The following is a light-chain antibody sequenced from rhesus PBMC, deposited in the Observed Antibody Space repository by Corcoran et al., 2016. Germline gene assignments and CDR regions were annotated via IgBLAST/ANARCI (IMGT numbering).Light chain of an antibody. CDR1: QGISNN. Sequence: DIQMTQSPSSLSASVGDRVTITCRASQGISNNLAWYQQKPGKVPKLLIYKASTLQSGIPSRFSGSGSGTDFTPTSSSRQPEDFATYYCKHGYGSLYSCGQGTKVEIK. CDR2: KAS. CDR3: KHGYGSLYS. V-gene: IGKV1-25*01. J-gene: IGKJ2*01.